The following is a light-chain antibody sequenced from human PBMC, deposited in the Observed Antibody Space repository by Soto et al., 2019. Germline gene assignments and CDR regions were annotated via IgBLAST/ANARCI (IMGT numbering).Light chain of an antibody. V-gene: IGKV2-28*01. CDR3: MQALQTPS. CDR2: LGS. J-gene: IGKJ4*01. Sequence: DIVVTQSPLSLSVTPGEPASISCRSSQSLLHSNGYNYLDWYLQKPGHPPQLLIYLGSNRAAGVPDRFSGSGSGTDFTLTISRVEADDVGVYYCMQALQTPSFGGGTKVEIK. CDR1: QSLLHSNGYNY.